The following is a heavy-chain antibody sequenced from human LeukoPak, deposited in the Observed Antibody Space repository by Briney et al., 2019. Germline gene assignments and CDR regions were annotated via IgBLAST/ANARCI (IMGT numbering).Heavy chain of an antibody. D-gene: IGHD2-2*01. CDR2: INHSGST. J-gene: IGHJ6*04. CDR1: GGCFSGYY. CDR3: ARVRGGVVVPAAMHYYYGMDV. Sequence: SETLSLTCAVYGGCFSGYYWSWIRQPPGKGLEWIAEINHSGSTNYNPSLKSRVTISVDTSKNQFSLKLSSVTAADTAVYYCARVRGGVVVPAAMHYYYGMDVWGKGTTVTVSS. V-gene: IGHV4-34*01.